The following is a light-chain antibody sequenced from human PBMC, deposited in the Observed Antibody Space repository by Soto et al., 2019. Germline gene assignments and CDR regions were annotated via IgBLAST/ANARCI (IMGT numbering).Light chain of an antibody. CDR2: AVS. Sequence: EIVVTQSPGTLSVSPGERVALSCRASQSVGSNLAWYQQKPGQAPRLLIYAVSTRATGIPARFTGSGSGTEFTLNISSLQSEDFAVYYCQQYYKWPSITFGQGTRLEIK. CDR1: QSVGSN. V-gene: IGKV3-15*01. CDR3: QQYYKWPSIT. J-gene: IGKJ5*01.